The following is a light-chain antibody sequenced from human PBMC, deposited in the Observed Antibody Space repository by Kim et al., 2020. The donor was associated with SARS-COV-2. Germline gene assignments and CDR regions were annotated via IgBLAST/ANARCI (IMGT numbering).Light chain of an antibody. CDR2: YDS. J-gene: IGLJ2*01. CDR1: NVGSKS. CDR3: QVWDRITNHVV. Sequence: SSELTQPPSVSVAPGKTATITCGGDNVGSKSLHWYQQRPGQAPVLVIYYDSKRPSGIPERFSGSNSGDTATLSISRVEAGDEADYYCQVWDRITNHVVFGGGTQRTVL. V-gene: IGLV3-21*04.